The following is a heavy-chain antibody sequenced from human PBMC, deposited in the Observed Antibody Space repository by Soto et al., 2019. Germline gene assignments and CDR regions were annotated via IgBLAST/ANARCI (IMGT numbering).Heavy chain of an antibody. CDR3: AGGWDGSIDD. J-gene: IGHJ4*02. D-gene: IGHD1-26*01. V-gene: IGHV1-69*01. CDR1: GGTFHTYV. Sequence: QVQLVQSGAEVPKPGSSGKVSCKDSGGTFHTYVITWVRQAPGQGHEWMGGINPIFGTTNYAQKFQGRVTVTADESTSTAYMELSSLSSDDTAVYFCAGGWDGSIDDWGQGTLVTVSS. CDR2: INPIFGTT.